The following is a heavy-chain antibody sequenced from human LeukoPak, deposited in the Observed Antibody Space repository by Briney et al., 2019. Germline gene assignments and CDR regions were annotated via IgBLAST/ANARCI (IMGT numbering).Heavy chain of an antibody. V-gene: IGHV1-2*06. Sequence: ASVKVSCKASGYTFTGYYMHWVRQAPGQGLEWMGRINPDSGGTNYAQKFQGRVTMTRDTSISTAYMEVSRLRSDDTAVYYCAREVSGPRGLLYYYYMDVWDRGTTVTVSS. CDR2: INPDSGGT. CDR1: GYTFTGYY. D-gene: IGHD5/OR15-5a*01. CDR3: AREVSGPRGLLYYYYMDV. J-gene: IGHJ6*03.